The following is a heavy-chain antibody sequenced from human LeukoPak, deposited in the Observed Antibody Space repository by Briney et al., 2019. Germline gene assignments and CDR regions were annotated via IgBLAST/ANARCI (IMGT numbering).Heavy chain of an antibody. Sequence: GGSLRLSCAASGFTFSAHYMSWIRQAPGRGLEWVSYISSSGTTIYYADSVKGRFTISRDNAKNSLYLQMNSLRTEDPAVYYCARGDCSSNSCYYFDYSGQGTLVTVSP. V-gene: IGHV3-11*04. CDR1: GFTFSAHY. J-gene: IGHJ4*02. CDR2: ISSSGTTI. D-gene: IGHD2-2*01. CDR3: ARGDCSSNSCYYFDY.